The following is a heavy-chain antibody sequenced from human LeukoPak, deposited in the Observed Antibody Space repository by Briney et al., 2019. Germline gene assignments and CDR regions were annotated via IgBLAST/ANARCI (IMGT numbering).Heavy chain of an antibody. V-gene: IGHV4-4*02. D-gene: IGHD3-9*01. J-gene: IGHJ4*02. CDR3: ARARNEILAGYYSFDY. CDR2: IYHSGNT. Sequence: PGGSLRLSCAASGFTFSSYAMSWVRQAPGKGLEWIGEIYHSGNTNYNPSLKSRVTISGDKSKNQFSLRLSSVTAADTAVYYCARARNEILAGYYSFDYWGQGTLVTVSS. CDR1: GFTFSSYAM.